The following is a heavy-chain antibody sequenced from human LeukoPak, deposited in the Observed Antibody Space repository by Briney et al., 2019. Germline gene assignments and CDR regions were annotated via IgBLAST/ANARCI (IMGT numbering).Heavy chain of an antibody. CDR1: GGSVSSGTYY. J-gene: IGHJ4*02. D-gene: IGHD3-10*01. V-gene: IGHV4-61*01. CDR3: ARGKEILLWFGETTKWGFDY. Sequence: PSETLSLTCSVSGGSVSSGTYYWSWIRQPPGKGLEWIGYTSYSGSTSYNPSLKSRVTISVDTSKNQFSLKLSSVTAADTAVCYCARGKEILLWFGETTKWGFDYWGQGTLVTVSS. CDR2: TSYSGST.